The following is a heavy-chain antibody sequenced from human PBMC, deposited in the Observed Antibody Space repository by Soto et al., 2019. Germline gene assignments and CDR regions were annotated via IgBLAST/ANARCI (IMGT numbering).Heavy chain of an antibody. CDR2: ISYDGSNK. CDR1: GFTFSSYG. J-gene: IGHJ5*02. Sequence: HPGGSLRLSCAASGFTFSSYGMHWVRQAPGKGLEWVAVISYDGSNKYYADSVKGRFTISRDNSKNTLYLQMNSLRAEDTAVYYCAKDSAIFGVVTFNWFDPWGQGTLVTVSS. V-gene: IGHV3-30*18. D-gene: IGHD3-3*01. CDR3: AKDSAIFGVVTFNWFDP.